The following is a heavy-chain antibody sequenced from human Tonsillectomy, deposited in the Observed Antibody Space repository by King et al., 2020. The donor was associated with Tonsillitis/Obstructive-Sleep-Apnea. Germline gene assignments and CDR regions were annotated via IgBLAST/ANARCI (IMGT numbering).Heavy chain of an antibody. J-gene: IGHJ6*03. Sequence: VQLQQWGAGLLKPSKTLSLTCAMYGGSFSGYYCSWIRQPPGKGLEWIGEINHSGSTNYNPSLKSRATISVDTSKNQFSLKLSSVTAADTAVYYCARGYCSSTSCYPYYYYMDVWGKGTPVTVSS. CDR1: GGSFSGYY. D-gene: IGHD2-2*01. V-gene: IGHV4-34*01. CDR2: INHSGST. CDR3: ARGYCSSTSCYPYYYYMDV.